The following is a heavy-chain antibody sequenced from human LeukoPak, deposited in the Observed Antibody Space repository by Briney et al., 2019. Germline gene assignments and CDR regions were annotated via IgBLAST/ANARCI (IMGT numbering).Heavy chain of an antibody. D-gene: IGHD3-3*01. Sequence: ASVKVSCKASGYTFTSYGISWVRQAPGQGLEWMGWISAYNGNTNYAQKLQGRVTMTTDTSTSTAYMELRSLRSDDTAVYYCARDRYYDFWSGYYYSYYYYYMDVWGKGTTVTISS. CDR1: GYTFTSYG. J-gene: IGHJ6*03. CDR3: ARDRYYDFWSGYYYSYYYYYMDV. V-gene: IGHV1-18*01. CDR2: ISAYNGNT.